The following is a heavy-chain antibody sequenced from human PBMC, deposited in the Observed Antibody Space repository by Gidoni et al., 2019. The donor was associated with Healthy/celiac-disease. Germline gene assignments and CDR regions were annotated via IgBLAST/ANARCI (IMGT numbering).Heavy chain of an antibody. D-gene: IGHD4-17*01. V-gene: IGHV3-30*18. CDR3: AKDSHSSTVTTCYFDY. J-gene: IGHJ4*02. CDR1: GFTFSSYG. CDR2: ISYDGSNK. Sequence: QVQLVDSGGGVVQPGRSLRLSCAASGFTFSSYGMHWVRQAPGKGQEWVAVISYDGSNKYYADSVKGRFTISRDKSKNTLYLQMNSLRAEDTAVYYCAKDSHSSTVTTCYFDYWGQGTLVTVST.